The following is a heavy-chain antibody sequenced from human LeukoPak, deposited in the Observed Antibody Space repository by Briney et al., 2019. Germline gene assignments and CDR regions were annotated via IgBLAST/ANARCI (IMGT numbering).Heavy chain of an antibody. CDR1: GYTFTSYD. D-gene: IGHD3-22*01. CDR3: ARADYYDSSGNNWFDP. CDR2: MTPNSGNT. J-gene: IGHJ5*02. V-gene: IGHV1-8*01. Sequence: ASVKVSCKASGYTFTSYDINWVRQATGQGREWMGGMTPNSGNTGYAQKFQGRVTMTRNTSISTAYMELSSLRSEDTAVYYCARADYYDSSGNNWFDPWGQGTLVTVSS.